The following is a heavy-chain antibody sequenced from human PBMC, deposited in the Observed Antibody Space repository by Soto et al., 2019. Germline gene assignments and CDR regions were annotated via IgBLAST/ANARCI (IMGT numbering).Heavy chain of an antibody. J-gene: IGHJ4*02. CDR2: IYYSGST. V-gene: IGHV4-31*03. CDR3: ARXQVAYCGGDCYYNHFDY. D-gene: IGHD2-21*02. CDR1: GGSISSGGYY. Sequence: SETLSLTCTVSGGSISSGGYYWSWIRQHPGKGMEWIGYIYYSGSTYYNPSLKSRVTISVDTSKNQFSLRLSSVTAADTAVYYCARXQVAYCGGDCYYNHFDYWGPGTLVTVSS.